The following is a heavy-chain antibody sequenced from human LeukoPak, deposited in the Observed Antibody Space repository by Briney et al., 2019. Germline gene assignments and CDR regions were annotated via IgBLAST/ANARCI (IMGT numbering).Heavy chain of an antibody. Sequence: SETLSLTCTVSGGSISSSSYYWGWIRQPPGKGLEWIGSIYYSGSTYYNPSLKSRVTISVDTSKNQFSLKLSSVTAADTAVYYCARFVRYCSSTSCYKEPWGQGTLVTVSS. CDR1: GGSISSSSYY. J-gene: IGHJ5*02. CDR3: ARFVRYCSSTSCYKEP. CDR2: IYYSGST. V-gene: IGHV4-39*01. D-gene: IGHD2-2*02.